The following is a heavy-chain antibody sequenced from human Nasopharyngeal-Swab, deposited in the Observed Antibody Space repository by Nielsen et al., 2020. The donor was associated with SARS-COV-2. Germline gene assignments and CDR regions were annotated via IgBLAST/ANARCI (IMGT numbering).Heavy chain of an antibody. Sequence: RKPPGKGLEWVSAISGSGGSTYYADSVKGRFTISRDNSKNTLYLQMNSLRAEDTAVYYCAKVLQQLVYDAFDIWGQGTMVTVSS. D-gene: IGHD6-13*01. CDR3: AKVLQQLVYDAFDI. CDR2: ISGSGGST. J-gene: IGHJ3*02. V-gene: IGHV3-23*01.